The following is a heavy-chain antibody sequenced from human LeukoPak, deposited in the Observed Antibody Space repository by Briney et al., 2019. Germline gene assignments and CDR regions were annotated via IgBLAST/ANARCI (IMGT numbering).Heavy chain of an antibody. Sequence: SETLSLTCTVSGGPVSSGSYYWSWIRQPPGKGLEWIGYIYYSGSTNYNPSLKSRVTISVDTSKNQFSLKLSSVTAAGTAVYYCARVGLLGYDSSGYSFDYWGQGTLVTVSS. CDR3: ARVGLLGYDSSGYSFDY. J-gene: IGHJ4*02. CDR2: IYYSGST. V-gene: IGHV4-61*01. CDR1: GGPVSSGSYY. D-gene: IGHD3-22*01.